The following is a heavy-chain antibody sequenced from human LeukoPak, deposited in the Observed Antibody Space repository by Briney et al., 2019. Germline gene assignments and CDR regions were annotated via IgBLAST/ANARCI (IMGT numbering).Heavy chain of an antibody. V-gene: IGHV3-48*01. J-gene: IGHJ4*02. D-gene: IGHD4-11*01. Sequence: AGGSLRLSCAASGFTFSSYSMNWVRQAPGKGLEWVSYISSSSSTIYYADSVKGRFTISRDNAKNSLYLQMNSLRAEDTAVYYCAREGGYSSPYFDYWGQGTLVTVSS. CDR1: GFTFSSYS. CDR3: AREGGYSSPYFDY. CDR2: ISSSSSTI.